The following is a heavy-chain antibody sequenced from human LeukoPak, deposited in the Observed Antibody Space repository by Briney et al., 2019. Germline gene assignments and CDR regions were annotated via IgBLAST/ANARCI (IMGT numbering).Heavy chain of an antibody. CDR3: ARGPGVDPMIVVGEWFDP. CDR2: IYTSGST. Sequence: TSETLSLTCTVSGGSISSYYWSWIRQPAGKGLEWIGRIYTSGSTNYNPSLKSRVTMSVDTSKNQFSLKLSSVTAADTAVYYCARGPGVDPMIVVGEWFDPWGQGTLVTVSS. J-gene: IGHJ5*02. V-gene: IGHV4-4*07. D-gene: IGHD3-22*01. CDR1: GGSISSYY.